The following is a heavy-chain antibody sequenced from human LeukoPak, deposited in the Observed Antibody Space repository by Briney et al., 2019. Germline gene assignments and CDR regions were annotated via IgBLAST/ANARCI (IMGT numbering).Heavy chain of an antibody. D-gene: IGHD1-26*01. CDR3: AKDRPFAYSASYYQDY. CDR2: ISGSGDST. V-gene: IGHV3-23*01. Sequence: GGSLRLSCAASGFTFSSYAMSWVRQAPGKGLEWVSTISGSGDSTYYADSVKGRFTISRDNSKNTVYLQMSSLRAEDTAVYYCAKDRPFAYSASYYQDYWGQGTLVTVSS. J-gene: IGHJ4*02. CDR1: GFTFSSYA.